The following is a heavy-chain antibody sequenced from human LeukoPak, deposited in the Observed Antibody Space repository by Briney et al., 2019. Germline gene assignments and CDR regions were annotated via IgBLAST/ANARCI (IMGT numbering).Heavy chain of an antibody. Sequence: ASVTVSCKASGYSLTGYYMHWVRQAPGQGLEWMGWIDPNNGHTNYVQKFQGRVTMTRDTSISTVYMDLSRLRFADTALYYCATEVGAIPYWGQGTLVTVSS. V-gene: IGHV1-2*02. CDR1: GYSLTGYY. CDR3: ATEVGAIPY. D-gene: IGHD2-21*01. CDR2: IDPNNGHT. J-gene: IGHJ4*02.